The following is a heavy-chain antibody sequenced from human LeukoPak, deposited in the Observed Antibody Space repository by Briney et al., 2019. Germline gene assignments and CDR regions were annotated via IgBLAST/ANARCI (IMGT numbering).Heavy chain of an antibody. J-gene: IGHJ6*03. D-gene: IGHD2-2*01. CDR3: ARDLRYCSSTSCLPRDYYYYMDV. Sequence: SETLSLTCAVYGGSFSGYYWSWTRQPPGKGLEWIGEITDGDINNYNPSLKSRVTITADTSKLQFSLKLSSVTAADTAVYYCARDLRYCSSTSCLPRDYYYYMDVWGKGTTVTVSS. CDR2: ITDGDIN. CDR1: GGSFSGYY. V-gene: IGHV4-34*01.